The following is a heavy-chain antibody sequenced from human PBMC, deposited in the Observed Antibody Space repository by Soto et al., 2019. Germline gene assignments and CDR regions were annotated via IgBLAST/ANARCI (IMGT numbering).Heavy chain of an antibody. CDR3: ARERSYGMDV. CDR1: GYTFTSYD. Sequence: QVQLVQSGAEVKKPGASVKVSCKASGYTFTSYDINGVRQATGQGLEWMGWMNPNSGNTVYAQKLQGRDTITRITSVSTAYIELSSLRSEDTVAYYCARERSYGMDVWVQGTTVTVSS. V-gene: IGHV1-8*01. CDR2: MNPNSGNT. J-gene: IGHJ6*02. D-gene: IGHD3-16*01.